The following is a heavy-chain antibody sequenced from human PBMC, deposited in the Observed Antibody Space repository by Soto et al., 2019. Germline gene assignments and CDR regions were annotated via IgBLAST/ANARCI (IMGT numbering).Heavy chain of an antibody. CDR2: IIPIFGTA. Sequence: QVQLVQSGAEVKKPGSSVKVSCKASGGTFSSYAISWVRQAPGQGLEWMGGIIPIFGTATYAQKFQGRVTITADESTSTVDMERSSLRSEDTAVYYCARDSIPAAISYGMDVWGQGTTVTVSS. D-gene: IGHD2-2*02. V-gene: IGHV1-69*12. CDR3: ARDSIPAAISYGMDV. CDR1: GGTFSSYA. J-gene: IGHJ6*02.